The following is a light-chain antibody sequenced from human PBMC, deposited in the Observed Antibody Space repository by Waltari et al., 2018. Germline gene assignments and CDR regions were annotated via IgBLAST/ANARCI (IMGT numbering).Light chain of an antibody. CDR1: GSNIGAGSA. CDR3: QSYDTSLSVV. Sequence: QSVLTQPPSVSGAPGQRVTISCTGSGSNIGAGSAVHWYQQLPGKAPKLLIYGTSTRPLGVPDRYFGSQSGTSASLAITGLQAEDEADYYCQSYDTSLSVVFGGGTKLTVL. CDR2: GTS. J-gene: IGLJ2*01. V-gene: IGLV1-40*01.